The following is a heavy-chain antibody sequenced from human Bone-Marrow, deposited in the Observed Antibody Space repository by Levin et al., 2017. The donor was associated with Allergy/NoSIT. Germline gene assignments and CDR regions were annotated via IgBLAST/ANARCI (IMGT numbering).Heavy chain of an antibody. CDR2: MYHTGTT. CDR3: AGTGWYAIDY. Sequence: PSETLSLTCAVSGGPIRNNKWWTWVRQSPGKGLEWIGEMYHTGTTNHNPSLKSRVSISIDKSKNHFSLKLTSVTAADTAVYYCAGTGWYAIDYWGLGTLVTVSS. V-gene: IGHV4-4*02. D-gene: IGHD6-19*01. CDR1: GGPIRNNKW. J-gene: IGHJ4*02.